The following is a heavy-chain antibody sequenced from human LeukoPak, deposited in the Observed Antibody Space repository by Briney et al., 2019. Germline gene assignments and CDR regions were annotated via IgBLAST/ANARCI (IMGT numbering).Heavy chain of an antibody. CDR3: ARDYSLDDSSGYLYY. V-gene: IGHV1-2*02. J-gene: IGHJ4*02. Sequence: ASVKVSCKASGYTFTDYYIHWVRQAPGQGLEWMGWMKPISGDTFIAQKLQGRVTIARDTSISTAYMQLSGLRSDDTAVYYCARDYSLDDSSGYLYYWGQGTLVTVSS. CDR2: MKPISGDT. D-gene: IGHD3-22*01. CDR1: GYTFTDYY.